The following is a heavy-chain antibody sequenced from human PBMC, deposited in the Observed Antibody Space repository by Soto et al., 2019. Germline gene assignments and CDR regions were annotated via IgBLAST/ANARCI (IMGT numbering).Heavy chain of an antibody. J-gene: IGHJ5*02. Sequence: SQTLSLTCAISWDSVSSDSVAWNWIRQSPSRGLQWLGRTYYRSKWYNDYAVSVKSRITINSDTSKNQFSLHLNSVTPEDTAVCYCARDQRYKNWYKWFDPCGQLTLVTICS. CDR3: ARDQRYKNWYKWFDP. D-gene: IGHD1-20*01. CDR1: WDSVSSDSVA. V-gene: IGHV6-1*01. CDR2: TYYRSKWYN.